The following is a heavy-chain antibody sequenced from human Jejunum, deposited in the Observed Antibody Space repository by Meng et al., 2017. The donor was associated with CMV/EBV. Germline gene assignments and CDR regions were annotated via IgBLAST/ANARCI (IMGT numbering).Heavy chain of an antibody. V-gene: IGHV4-61*01. CDR2: IYYSGST. CDR1: GGSVSRSSDI. J-gene: IGHJ5*02. Sequence: LTCTGSGGSVSRSSDIWSWIRQDTGKGLEWIEYIYYSGSTSYNPSIKSRVTISIDTSDNQLSLNLSSVTAADTAVYYCARGWGWFDPWGQGTLVTVSS. D-gene: IGHD3-16*01. CDR3: ARGWGWFDP.